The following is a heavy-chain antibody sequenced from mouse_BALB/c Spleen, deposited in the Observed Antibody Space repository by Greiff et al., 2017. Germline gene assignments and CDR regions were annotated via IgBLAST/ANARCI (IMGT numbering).Heavy chain of an antibody. CDR2: INPSNGGT. D-gene: IGHD1-3*01. V-gene: IGHV1S81*02. CDR3: TRDNGAMDY. CDR1: GYTFTSYY. J-gene: IGHJ4*01. Sequence: QVQLKQSGAELVKPGASVKLSCKASGYTFTSYYMYWVKQRPGQGLEWIGEINPSNGGTNFNEKFKSKATLTVDKSSSTAYMQLSSLTSEDSAVYYCTRDNGAMDYWGQGTSVTVSS.